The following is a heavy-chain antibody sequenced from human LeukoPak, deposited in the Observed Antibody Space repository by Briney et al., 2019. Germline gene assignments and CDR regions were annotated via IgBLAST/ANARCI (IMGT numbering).Heavy chain of an antibody. CDR2: SSSDGTA. D-gene: IGHD1-26*01. V-gene: IGHV4-39*01. CDR3: ARFKGGTGFGY. J-gene: IGHJ4*02. CDR1: GGSINTATFD. Sequence: WETLSLTCAVSGGSINTATFDWGWIRQAPGRDFEWIATSSSDGTAYYNPSLMSRVTISIDTSINQFSLDLTSVTAADTGLFYCARFKGGTGFGYWGQGILVIVSS.